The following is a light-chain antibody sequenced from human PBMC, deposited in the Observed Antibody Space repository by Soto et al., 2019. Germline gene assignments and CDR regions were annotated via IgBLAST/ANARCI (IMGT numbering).Light chain of an antibody. CDR3: AAWDDSLNGLV. J-gene: IGLJ1*01. Sequence: QSILTQTPSASWTPGQRVSSSCSGSSSNIGSNYVYWYQRVPGMAPKLLIHRHNQRPSGVPDRFSGSKSGTSASLAISGLRSDDEADYYCAAWDDSLNGLVFGAGTKVTVL. CDR2: RHN. V-gene: IGLV1-47*01. CDR1: SSNIGSNY.